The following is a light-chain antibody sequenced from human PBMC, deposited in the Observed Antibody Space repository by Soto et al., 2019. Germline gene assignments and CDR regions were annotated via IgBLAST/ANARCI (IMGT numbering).Light chain of an antibody. V-gene: IGKV3-20*01. CDR3: EQYDGSPRT. Sequence: IVLTQSPGTLCLSPGERATLSCRASQSVKNSYLAWYQQKPGQSPRLVIYGVSNRATGIPNRFSGGGFGTDFTLTISRLEPEDFAVYYCEQYDGSPRTFGQGTKVDIK. CDR1: QSVKNSY. J-gene: IGKJ1*01. CDR2: GVS.